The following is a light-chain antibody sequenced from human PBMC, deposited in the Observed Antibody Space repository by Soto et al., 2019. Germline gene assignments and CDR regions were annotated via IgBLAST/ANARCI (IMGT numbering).Light chain of an antibody. J-gene: IGLJ2*01. CDR1: SSDVGAYNS. Sequence: QSALTQPASVYGSLGQAITVSCTGTSSDVGAYNSVSWYQQHPGKAPKLMIFDVNIRPSGLSNRFSGSKSGNTASLTISGLQAEDEAHYYCNSYTNTDPVVFGGGTKLTVL. CDR3: NSYTNTDPVV. CDR2: DVN. V-gene: IGLV2-14*03.